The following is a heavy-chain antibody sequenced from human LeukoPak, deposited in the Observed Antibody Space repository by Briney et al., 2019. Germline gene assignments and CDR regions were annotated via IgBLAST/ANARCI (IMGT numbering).Heavy chain of an antibody. CDR1: XGTFSSYA. V-gene: IGHV1-69*05. CDR3: ARVGETQYSYAEGDYFDY. D-gene: IGHD5-18*01. CDR2: IIPIFGTA. Sequence: SVXXXXKASXGTFSSYAISXVRQAPGQGLEWXGGIIPIFGTANYAQKFQGRVTITTDESTSTDYMELGRLRSEDTAVYYCARVGETQYSYAEGDYFDYWGQGTLVTVSS. J-gene: IGHJ4*02.